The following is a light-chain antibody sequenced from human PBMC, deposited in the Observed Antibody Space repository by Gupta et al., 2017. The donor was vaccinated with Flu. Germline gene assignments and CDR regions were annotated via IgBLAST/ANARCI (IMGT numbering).Light chain of an antibody. CDR1: SSNIGNNA. CDR3: AAWDDSLNGVG. CDR2: YDD. Sequence: QSVLTQPPSVSAAPRQRVTISCSGSSSNIGNNAVNWYQQLPGKAPKLLIYYDDLLPSGVSDRFSVSKSGTSASLAISGLQSEDEADDDCAAWDDSLNGVGFGGGTKLTVL. J-gene: IGLJ2*01. V-gene: IGLV1-36*01.